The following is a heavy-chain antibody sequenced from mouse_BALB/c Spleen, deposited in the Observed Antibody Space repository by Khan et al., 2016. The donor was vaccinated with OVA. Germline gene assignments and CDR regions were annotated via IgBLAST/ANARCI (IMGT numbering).Heavy chain of an antibody. CDR2: IWAGAGT. CDR1: GFTLTSYG. CDR3: ARLEDI. J-gene: IGHJ2*01. V-gene: IGHV2-9*02. D-gene: IGHD1-3*01. Sequence: QVQLKESGPGLVAPSQSLSITCTVSGFTLTSYGVHWVRQPPGKGLEWMGVIWAGAGTNYNSDHFSGRCTSKDNSKSQVFLKMNSLQTDYTAMYYCARLEDIWGQGTTLTVSS.